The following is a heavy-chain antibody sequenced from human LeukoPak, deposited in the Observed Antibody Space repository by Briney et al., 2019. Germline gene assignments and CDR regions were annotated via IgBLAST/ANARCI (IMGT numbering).Heavy chain of an antibody. CDR3: ARAEEEYSSAWNPLSYFDS. D-gene: IGHD6-6*01. V-gene: IGHV4-34*01. CDR2: INHGGIT. Sequence: SETLSLTCAVYDGSFSDYYWTWIRQPPGKGLEWIGEINHGGITNYNPSLKRRVTMSVDTSKNQFSLKLSSVTAADTAVYYCARAEEEYSSAWNPLSYFDSWGQGTLVTVSS. CDR1: DGSFSDYY. J-gene: IGHJ4*02.